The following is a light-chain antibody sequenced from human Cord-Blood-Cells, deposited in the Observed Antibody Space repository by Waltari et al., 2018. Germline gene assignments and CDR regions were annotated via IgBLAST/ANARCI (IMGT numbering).Light chain of an antibody. CDR1: HGISSY. CDR2: AAS. Sequence: DIQLTQSPSFLSASVGDRVTITCRASHGISSYLAWYQQKPGKSPKLLIYAASTLQSGVPARFSGSGSGTEFTLTISSLQPEDFATYYCQQLNSYPQTFGQGTKLEIK. CDR3: QQLNSYPQT. V-gene: IGKV1-9*01. J-gene: IGKJ2*01.